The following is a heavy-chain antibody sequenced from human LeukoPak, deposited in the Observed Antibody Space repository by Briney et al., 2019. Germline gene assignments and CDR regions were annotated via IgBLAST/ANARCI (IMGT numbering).Heavy chain of an antibody. J-gene: IGHJ6*04. D-gene: IGHD3-10*02. CDR2: IRQDGSQK. CDR1: GSTFSSYW. CDR3: AELGITMIGGV. V-gene: IGHV3-7*01. Sequence: GGSLRLSCAASGSTFSSYWMSWVRQAPGKGLEWVAHIRQDGSQKYYVDSVKGRFTISRDNAKNSLYLQMNSLRAEDTAVYYCAELGITMIGGVWGKGTTVTISS.